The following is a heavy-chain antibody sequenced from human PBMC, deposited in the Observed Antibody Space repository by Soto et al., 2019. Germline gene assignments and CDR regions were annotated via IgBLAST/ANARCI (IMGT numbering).Heavy chain of an antibody. Sequence: QEQLVESGGGVVQPGRSLRLSCAASGFTFSSYGMHWVRQAPGKGLEWVTVIWYDGSNKYYADSVKGRFTISRDNSKNTLDLQMNRLRAEDTAVYFCARDGFPVGGGAFDIWGQGTMVTVSS. D-gene: IGHD3-16*01. CDR3: ARDGFPVGGGAFDI. J-gene: IGHJ3*02. CDR2: IWYDGSNK. CDR1: GFTFSSYG. V-gene: IGHV3-33*01.